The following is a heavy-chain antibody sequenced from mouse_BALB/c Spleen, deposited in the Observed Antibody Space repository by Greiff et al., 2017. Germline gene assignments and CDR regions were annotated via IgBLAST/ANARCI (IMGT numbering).Heavy chain of an antibody. Sequence: VQLQQSGAELVRSGASVKLSCTASGFNIKDYYMHWVKQRPEQGLEWIGWIDPENGDTEYAPKFQGKATMTADTSSNTAYLQLSSLTSEDTAVYYCDAWVTTATGFAYWGQGTLVTVSA. CDR1: GFNIKDYY. D-gene: IGHD1-2*01. CDR3: DAWVTTATGFAY. J-gene: IGHJ3*01. CDR2: IDPENGDT. V-gene: IGHV14-4*02.